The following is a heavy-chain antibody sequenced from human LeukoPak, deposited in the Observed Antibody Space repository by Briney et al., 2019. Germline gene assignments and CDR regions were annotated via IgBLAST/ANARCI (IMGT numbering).Heavy chain of an antibody. D-gene: IGHD6-13*01. Sequence: GRSLRLSCAASGFTFSSYAMHWVRQAPGKGLEWVAVISYDGSNKYYADSVKGRSTISRDNSKNTLYLQMNSLRAEDTAVYYCARDGHSSSWYVSLVYWGQGTLVTVSS. CDR3: ARDGHSSSWYVSLVY. CDR2: ISYDGSNK. CDR1: GFTFSSYA. V-gene: IGHV3-30*01. J-gene: IGHJ4*02.